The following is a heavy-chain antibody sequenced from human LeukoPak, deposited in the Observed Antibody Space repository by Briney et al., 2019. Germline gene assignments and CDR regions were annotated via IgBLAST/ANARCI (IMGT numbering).Heavy chain of an antibody. CDR3: QDD. J-gene: IGHJ6*04. CDR2: INHRGST. D-gene: IGHD2-2*01. Sequence: SETLSLTCAVYGGSFSGYFWSWIRQPPGKGLEWIGKINHRGSTNHNPSLKSRVTISVDTSKNQFSRKLSSVPAAVVHRSLGQDDWGKGTTVTVSS. CDR1: GGSFSGYF. V-gene: IGHV4-34*01.